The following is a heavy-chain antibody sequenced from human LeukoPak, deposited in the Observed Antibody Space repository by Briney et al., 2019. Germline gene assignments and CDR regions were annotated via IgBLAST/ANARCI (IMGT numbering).Heavy chain of an antibody. D-gene: IGHD3-22*01. Sequence: ASVKVSCKASGGTFSSYAISWVRQAPGQGLEWMGGIGTYGGDTYYAQKFQGRITVTTDTSTSTVYMELRNLRSDDTAVYYCARDLWNFYDDSGYNRDFDSWGQGTLVTVSS. V-gene: IGHV1-18*01. CDR1: GGTFSSYA. CDR2: IGTYGGDT. CDR3: ARDLWNFYDDSGYNRDFDS. J-gene: IGHJ5*01.